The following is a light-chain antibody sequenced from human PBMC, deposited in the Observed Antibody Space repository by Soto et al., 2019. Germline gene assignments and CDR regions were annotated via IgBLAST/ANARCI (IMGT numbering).Light chain of an antibody. Sequence: EIVLTQSPGTLSLSPGERATLSCRASQSVPSNYLAWYQQKPGQAPRLLIHDAASRATGIRDRFSGSGSGTDFTLNERRLEPEDFAVYYCQQHHGSPFTYGPGTKGDMK. CDR2: DAA. J-gene: IGKJ3*01. CDR3: QQHHGSPFT. V-gene: IGKV3-20*01. CDR1: QSVPSNY.